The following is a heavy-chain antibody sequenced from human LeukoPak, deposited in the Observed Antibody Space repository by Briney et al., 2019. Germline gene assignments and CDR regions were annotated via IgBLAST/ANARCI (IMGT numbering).Heavy chain of an antibody. V-gene: IGHV3-30*04. CDR1: GFTFSSYA. CDR3: ARSAVAGTYYYYYYMDV. Sequence: GGSLRLSCAASGFTFSSYAMHWVRQAPGKGLEWVAVISYDGSNKYYADSVKGRFTISRDNSKNTLYLQMNSLRAEDTAVYYCARSAVAGTYYYYYYMDVWGKGTTVTVSS. D-gene: IGHD6-19*01. J-gene: IGHJ6*03. CDR2: ISYDGSNK.